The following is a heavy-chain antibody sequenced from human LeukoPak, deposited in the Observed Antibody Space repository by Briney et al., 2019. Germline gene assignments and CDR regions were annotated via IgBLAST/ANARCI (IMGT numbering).Heavy chain of an antibody. J-gene: IGHJ4*02. CDR2: ITSTSSYI. CDR1: GFTFSNYN. V-gene: IGHV3-21*01. D-gene: IGHD3-16*02. CDR3: ARDRPETYYDYVWGSYLVY. Sequence: GGSLRLSCAASGFTFSNYNMNWVRQAPGKGLERVSSITSTSSYIYYADSVKGRFTISRDNAKNSLYLQMNSLRAEDTAVYYCARDRPETYYDYVWGSYLVYWGQGTLVTVSS.